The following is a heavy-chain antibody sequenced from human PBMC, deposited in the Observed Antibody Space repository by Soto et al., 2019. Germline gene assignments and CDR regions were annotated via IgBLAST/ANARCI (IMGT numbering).Heavy chain of an antibody. CDR3: ASHYDMWSGYLSPVDY. CDR1: GYTFSDYY. Sequence: QVQLVESGGDLVKPGGSLRLSCAASGYTFSDYYMSWIRQAPGKGLEWISYIDTSGTKIYYADSVKGRFTITRYNAKNSLYLEMNSLRDEATAVYYCASHYDMWSGYLSPVDYWGQGTLVTVSS. CDR2: IDTSGTKI. D-gene: IGHD3-3*01. V-gene: IGHV3-11*01. J-gene: IGHJ4*02.